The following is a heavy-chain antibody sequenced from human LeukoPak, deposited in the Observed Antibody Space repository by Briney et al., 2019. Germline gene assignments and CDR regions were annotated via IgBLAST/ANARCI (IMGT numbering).Heavy chain of an antibody. CDR1: GASISSYY. D-gene: IGHD3-10*01. CDR3: ARGSGYFDS. V-gene: IGHV4-59*08. J-gene: IGHJ4*02. Sequence: SETLSLTCTVSGASISSYYWTWIRQSPGKGLGWIGFIYYSGITKYNPSLKSRVTISVDRSKNQFSLRLSSVTAADTAVYYCARGSGYFDSWGQGTLVTVSS. CDR2: IYYSGIT.